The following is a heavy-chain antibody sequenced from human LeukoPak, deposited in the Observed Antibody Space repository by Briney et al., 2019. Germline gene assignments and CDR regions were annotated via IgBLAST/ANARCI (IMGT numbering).Heavy chain of an antibody. CDR1: GGSITTSSYY. Sequence: SETLSLTCTVSGGSITTSSYYWGWIRHPPGKWLEWIGSIYYSETAYYNPPLQSRVSISLETSKNMFSLRLTPVTAADTAVYYCARRDYYYDSSGYYYGPWGQGTLVIVSS. D-gene: IGHD3-22*01. CDR2: IYYSETA. J-gene: IGHJ1*01. CDR3: ARRDYYYDSSGYYYGP. V-gene: IGHV4-39*01.